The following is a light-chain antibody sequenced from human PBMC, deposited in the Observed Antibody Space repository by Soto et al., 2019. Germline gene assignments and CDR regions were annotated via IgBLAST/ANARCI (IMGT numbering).Light chain of an antibody. Sequence: QSDLTQPASVSESPGQSITISCTGSSSDIGRTYYVSWYQHHPGKAPKLIIFDVANRASGVSSRFSGSKSGNTASLVISGLKPEDEADYYCSAYSIANSLFVFGSGTKLTVL. V-gene: IGLV2-14*03. CDR3: SAYSIANSLFV. CDR1: SSDIGRTYY. CDR2: DVA. J-gene: IGLJ1*01.